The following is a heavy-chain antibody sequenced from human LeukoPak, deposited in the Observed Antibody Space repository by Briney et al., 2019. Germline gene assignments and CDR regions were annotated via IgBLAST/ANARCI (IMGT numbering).Heavy chain of an antibody. CDR2: IDYSGST. J-gene: IGHJ4*02. Sequence: SETLSLTCTVSDDSISIGDSYWSWIRQPPGKGLEWIGYIDYSGSTYYNPSLKSRVVISVDTSKNQFSLNLSSVTAADTAVYYCARDRIDSSGYYSFDCWGQGTLVTVSS. D-gene: IGHD3-22*01. CDR3: ARDRIDSSGYYSFDC. CDR1: DDSISIGDSY. V-gene: IGHV4-31*03.